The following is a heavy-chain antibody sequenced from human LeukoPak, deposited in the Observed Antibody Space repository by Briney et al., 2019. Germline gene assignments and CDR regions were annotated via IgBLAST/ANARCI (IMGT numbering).Heavy chain of an antibody. CDR2: IYTSGST. CDR1: GGSISSYY. V-gene: IGHV4-4*07. Sequence: PSETLSLTCTVSGGSISSYYWSWIRQPAGKGLEWIGRIYTSGSTNYNPSLKSRVTMSVDTSKNQFSLKLSSVTAADTAVYYCARDPEQLSYYYYGMDVWGQGTTVTVSS. J-gene: IGHJ6*02. CDR3: ARDPEQLSYYYYGMDV. D-gene: IGHD6-6*01.